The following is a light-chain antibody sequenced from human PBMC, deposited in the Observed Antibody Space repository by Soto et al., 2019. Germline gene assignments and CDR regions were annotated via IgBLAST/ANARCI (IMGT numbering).Light chain of an antibody. CDR3: QQYGTSPLT. CDR1: QSVRSSQSVSSY. V-gene: IGKV3-20*01. J-gene: IGKJ3*01. CDR2: GAS. Sequence: EIVLTQSPGTLSLSPGERATLSCRSSQSVRSSQSVSSYLAWYQQKPGQAPRLLIYGASNRATDIPDRFSGSVSGTDFTLTISRLEPEDFAVYYCQQYGTSPLTFGPGTKVGVK.